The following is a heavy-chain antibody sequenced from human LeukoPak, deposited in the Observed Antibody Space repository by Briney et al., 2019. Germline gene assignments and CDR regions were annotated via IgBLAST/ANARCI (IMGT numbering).Heavy chain of an antibody. CDR3: ARFPYSSAWYEWSTGAPPYFDH. D-gene: IGHD6-19*01. J-gene: IGHJ4*02. CDR1: GYTFTSFG. V-gene: IGHV1-18*01. CDR2: ISASTANT. Sequence: ASVKVSCKASGYTFTSFGIGWVRQAPGQGLEWMGWISASTANTNYAQRLQDRVTMTTDTSTSTASMELRSLRSDDTAVYYCARFPYSSAWYEWSTGAPPYFDHGGQETLVPVPS.